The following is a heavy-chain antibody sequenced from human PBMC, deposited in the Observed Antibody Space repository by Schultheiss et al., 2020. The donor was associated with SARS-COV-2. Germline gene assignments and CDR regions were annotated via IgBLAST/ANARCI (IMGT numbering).Heavy chain of an antibody. CDR2: IYYSGST. CDR1: GGSISGYY. J-gene: IGHJ6*02. V-gene: IGHV4-59*01. CDR3: ARGFFGGTSSSSYYAMDV. Sequence: SQTLSLTCTVSGGSISGYYWSWIRQPPGKGLEWIGHIYYSGSTNYNPSLKSRVTISVDTSKNQFSLKLSSVTAADTAVYYCARGFFGGTSSSSYYAMDVWGQGSPVTVSS. D-gene: IGHD3-3*01.